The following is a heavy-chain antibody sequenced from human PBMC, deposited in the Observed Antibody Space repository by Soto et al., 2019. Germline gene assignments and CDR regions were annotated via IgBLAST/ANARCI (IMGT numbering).Heavy chain of an antibody. CDR3: ARDRGADAPIDF. Sequence: QVQLVESGGGVVQPERSLRLSCVASRFTFSDYGMHWVRQGPGKGLEWVAVIWHDGLKKEYVDYVKGRFTVSRDNSKKTLYLQMNSLRVEDTATYYCARDRGADAPIDFWGQGTLVTVSS. V-gene: IGHV3-33*01. CDR2: IWHDGLKK. D-gene: IGHD3-9*01. J-gene: IGHJ4*02. CDR1: RFTFSDYG.